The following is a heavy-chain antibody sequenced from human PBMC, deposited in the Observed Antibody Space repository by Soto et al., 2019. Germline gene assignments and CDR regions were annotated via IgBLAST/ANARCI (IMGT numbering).Heavy chain of an antibody. Sequence: ETLSLNCTVSGESISNYYWSWIRQSAEKRLEWIGRVSSTGSSYYNPSLKSRVTISVDTSKKQVSLNLTSVTAADTAVYYCARGVPAAGTDWFDPWGQGTLVTVSS. CDR3: ARGVPAAGTDWFDP. CDR1: GESISNYY. J-gene: IGHJ5*02. V-gene: IGHV4-4*07. D-gene: IGHD6-13*01. CDR2: VSSTGSS.